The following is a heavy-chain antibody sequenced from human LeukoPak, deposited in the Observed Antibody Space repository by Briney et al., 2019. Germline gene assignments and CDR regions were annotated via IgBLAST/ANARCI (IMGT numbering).Heavy chain of an antibody. J-gene: IGHJ4*02. CDR1: GFTFSSYA. CDR3: VRDRGVAFDY. Sequence: GGSLRLSCAASGFTFSSYAMSWVRQAPGKGLEWVSAISGSGGSTYYSDSVKGRFTISRDNSKNTLDLQMNSLRAEDTAVFYCVRDRGVAFDYWGQGTLVTVSS. D-gene: IGHD5-12*01. CDR2: ISGSGGST. V-gene: IGHV3-23*01.